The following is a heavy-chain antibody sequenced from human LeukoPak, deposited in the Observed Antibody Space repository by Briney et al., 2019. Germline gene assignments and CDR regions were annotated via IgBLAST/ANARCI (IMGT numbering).Heavy chain of an antibody. CDR1: GYTFTGYY. CDR2: INPNSGGT. J-gene: IGHJ5*02. D-gene: IGHD2-15*01. Sequence: ASVKVSCKASGYTFTGYYMHWVRQAPGQGLEWMGQINPNSGGTNYAQKFQGRVTMTRDTSISTAYMELSRLRSDDTAVYYCARGPPCSGGSCYSGWWFDPWGQGTLVTVSS. CDR3: ARGPPCSGGSCYSGWWFDP. V-gene: IGHV1-2*06.